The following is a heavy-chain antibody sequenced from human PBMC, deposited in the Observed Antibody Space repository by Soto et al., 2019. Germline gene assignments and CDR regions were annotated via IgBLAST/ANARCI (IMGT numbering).Heavy chain of an antibody. J-gene: IGHJ2*01. CDR1: GGSISSGDYY. V-gene: IGHV4-30-4*01. CDR2: IYYSGST. Sequence: PSETLSLTCTVSGGSISSGDYYWSWIRQPPGKGLEWIGYIYYSGSTYYNPSLKSRVTISVDTSKNQFSLKLSSVTAADTAVYYCARGVTIFGPSFDLWGRGTLVTVSS. CDR3: ARGVTIFGPSFDL. D-gene: IGHD3-3*01.